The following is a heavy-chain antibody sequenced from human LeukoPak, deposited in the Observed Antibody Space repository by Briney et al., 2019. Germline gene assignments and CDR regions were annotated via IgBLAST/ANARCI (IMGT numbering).Heavy chain of an antibody. D-gene: IGHD1-14*01. CDR3: ARSTGAGFDP. CDR1: GYTFTSYY. CDR2: INPSGGST. Sequence: ASVKVSCKASGYTFTSYYMHWVRQAPGQGLEWMGIINPSGGSTSYAQKFQGRVTMTRDTSTSTVYMDLSSLRAEDTAVYYCARSTGAGFDPWGQGTLVTVSS. J-gene: IGHJ5*02. V-gene: IGHV1-46*01.